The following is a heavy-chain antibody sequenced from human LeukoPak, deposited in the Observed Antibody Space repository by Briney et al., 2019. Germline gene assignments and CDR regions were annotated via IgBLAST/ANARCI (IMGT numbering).Heavy chain of an antibody. D-gene: IGHD2-15*01. J-gene: IGHJ5*02. Sequence: PSETLSLTCAVYGGSFSGYYWSWIRQPPGKGLEWTGEINHSGSTNYNPSLKSRVTISVDTSKNQFSLKLSSVTAADTAVYYCARGGDIVVVVAATHRFDPWGQGTLVTVSS. CDR1: GGSFSGYY. CDR3: ARGGDIVVVVAATHRFDP. CDR2: INHSGST. V-gene: IGHV4-34*01.